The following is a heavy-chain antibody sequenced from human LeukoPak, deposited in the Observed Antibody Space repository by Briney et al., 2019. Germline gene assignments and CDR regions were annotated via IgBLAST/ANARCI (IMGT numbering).Heavy chain of an antibody. J-gene: IGHJ4*02. V-gene: IGHV4-4*07. Sequence: GSLRLSCTVSGGSISSYYWSWIRQPAGKGLEWIGRIYTSGSTNYNPSLKSRVTMSVDTSKNQFSLKLSSVTAADTAVYYCASLSFDGGSGSFDYWGQGTLVTVSS. CDR1: GGSISSYY. D-gene: IGHD3-10*01. CDR3: ASLSFDGGSGSFDY. CDR2: IYTSGST.